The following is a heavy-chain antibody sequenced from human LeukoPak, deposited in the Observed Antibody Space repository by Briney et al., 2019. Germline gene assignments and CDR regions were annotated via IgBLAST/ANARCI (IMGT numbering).Heavy chain of an antibody. Sequence: PGRSLRLSCVASGFKFAMHWVRQAPGKGLEWVSGLSWHSGSIGYADSVKGRFIISRDNAKNSLYLEMNSPRPEDSALYYCAKETKVGENLYYFDYWGRGTLVTVSS. CDR1: GFKFA. D-gene: IGHD1-26*01. J-gene: IGHJ4*02. V-gene: IGHV3-9*01. CDR3: AKETKVGENLYYFDY. CDR2: LSWHSGSI.